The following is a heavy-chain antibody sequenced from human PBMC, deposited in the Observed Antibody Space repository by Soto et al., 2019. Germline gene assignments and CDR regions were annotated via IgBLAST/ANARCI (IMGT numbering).Heavy chain of an antibody. CDR2: IIPVFGTA. J-gene: IGHJ4*02. CDR1: GDTFSSYA. CDR3: ARDWGSRFDY. V-gene: IGHV1-69*12. Sequence: QVQLVQSGAEVKKPGSSVKVSCRASGDTFSSYAISWVRQAPGQGLEWMGGIIPVFGTASYAQKFQGRVTITVDESTSTAYMELSSLRSQDTAVYFCARDWGSRFDYWGQGTLVTVSS. D-gene: IGHD3-16*01.